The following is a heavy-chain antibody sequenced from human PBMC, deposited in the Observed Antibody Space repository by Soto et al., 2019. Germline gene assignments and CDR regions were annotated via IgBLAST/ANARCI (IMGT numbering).Heavy chain of an antibody. CDR2: IFSSGST. V-gene: IGHV4-31*03. Sequence: PSETLSLTCTVSGGSISSGGYYWTWIRQHPGKGLEWIGYIFSSGSTLYNPSLKSRLTISRDTSKNQFALKLSSVTAADTAVYYCARESPPASGDYSTHFDSWGQGILVTVSS. CDR3: ARESPPASGDYSTHFDS. CDR1: GGSISSGGYY. J-gene: IGHJ4*02. D-gene: IGHD2-21*01.